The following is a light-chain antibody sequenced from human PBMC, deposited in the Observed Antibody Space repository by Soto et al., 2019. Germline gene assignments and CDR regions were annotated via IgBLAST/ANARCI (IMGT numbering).Light chain of an antibody. V-gene: IGLV1-44*01. CDR1: SSNIGDNP. CDR2: IND. CDR3: AALDDSIKAR. J-gene: IGLJ1*01. Sequence: QSVLTQPPSTSGTPRQRITISCSGSSSNIGDNPVNWYQQLPGAAPKLLIYINDQRPSAVPDPSSGSKSGTSASLAISRLQPEDEADYYCAALDDSIKARVGTWTKVNVL.